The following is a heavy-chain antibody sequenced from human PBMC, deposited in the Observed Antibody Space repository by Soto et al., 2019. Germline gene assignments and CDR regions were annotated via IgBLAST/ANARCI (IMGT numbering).Heavy chain of an antibody. CDR3: VTHGAYARWYFDL. D-gene: IGHD2-21*01. V-gene: IGHV1-69*02. Sequence: QVQLVQSGAEVKKPGSSVKVSCKASGGTFSSYTISWVRQAPGQGLEWMGRIIPILGIANYAQKFQGRVTTTAAKFTSTAYMELSSLRSEDTALSYCVTHGAYARWYFDLWGRGTLVTVSS. J-gene: IGHJ2*01. CDR2: IIPILGIA. CDR1: GGTFSSYT.